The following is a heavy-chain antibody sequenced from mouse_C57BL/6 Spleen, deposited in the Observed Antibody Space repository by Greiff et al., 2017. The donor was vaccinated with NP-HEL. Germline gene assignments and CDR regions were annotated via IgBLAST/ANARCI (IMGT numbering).Heavy chain of an antibody. Sequence: VQLQQPGAELVRPGSSVKLSCKASGYTFTSYWMHWVKQRPIQGLEWIGNIYPSDSETYYNQKFKDKATLTVDKSSSTAYMQLSSLTSEDSAVYYCARSGDYDDWYFDVWGTGTTVTVSS. V-gene: IGHV1-52*01. CDR3: ARSGDYDDWYFDV. CDR2: IYPSDSET. J-gene: IGHJ1*03. CDR1: GYTFTSYW. D-gene: IGHD2-4*01.